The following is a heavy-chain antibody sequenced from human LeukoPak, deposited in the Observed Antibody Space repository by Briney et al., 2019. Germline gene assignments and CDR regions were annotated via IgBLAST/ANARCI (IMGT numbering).Heavy chain of an antibody. J-gene: IGHJ6*03. CDR2: IYYSGST. CDR1: GGSISSSSYY. V-gene: IGHV4-39*01. D-gene: IGHD4-11*01. Sequence: SETLSLTCTVSGGSISSSSYYWGWIRQPPGKGLEWIGSIYYSGSTYYNPSLKSRVTISVDTSKNQFSLKLSSVTAADTAVYYCARRGYSNDPYYYYYYMAVWGKGTTVTVSS. CDR3: ARRGYSNDPYYYYYYMAV.